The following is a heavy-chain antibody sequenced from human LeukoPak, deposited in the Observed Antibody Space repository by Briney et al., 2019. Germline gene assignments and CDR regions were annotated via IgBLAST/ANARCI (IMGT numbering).Heavy chain of an antibody. V-gene: IGHV3-7*01. J-gene: IGHJ4*02. D-gene: IGHD3-22*01. Sequence: GGSPRLSCAASGFTFSSYWMSWVRQAPGKGLEWVANIKQDGSEKYYVDSVKGRFTISRDNAKNSLYLQMNSLRAEDTAVYYCARDYYYDSSGYDHFDYWGQGTLVTVSS. CDR1: GFTFSSYW. CDR2: IKQDGSEK. CDR3: ARDYYYDSSGYDHFDY.